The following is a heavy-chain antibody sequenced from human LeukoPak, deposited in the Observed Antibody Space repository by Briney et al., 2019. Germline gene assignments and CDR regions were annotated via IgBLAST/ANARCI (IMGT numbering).Heavy chain of an antibody. CDR2: IIPIFGTP. V-gene: IGHV1-69*13. D-gene: IGHD6-25*01. CDR1: GGTFRTFA. Sequence: GASVKVSCKASGGTFRTFAISWVRQAPGQGLEWMGGIIPIFGTPDSAQKFQGRLTITADESTTTAYMELSSLRSDDTAIYYCGLSGNYYYYYMDVWGKGTTVTISS. CDR3: GLSGNYYYYYMDV. J-gene: IGHJ6*03.